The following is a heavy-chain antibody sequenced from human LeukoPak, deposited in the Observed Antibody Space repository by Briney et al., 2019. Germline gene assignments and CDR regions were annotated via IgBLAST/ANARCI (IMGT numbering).Heavy chain of an antibody. CDR3: AKEPSH. CDR1: GFTFSSYG. CDR2: ISYDGSNK. J-gene: IGHJ4*02. V-gene: IGHV3-30*18. Sequence: GGSLRLSCAASGFTFSSYGMHWVRQAPGKGLEWVAVISYDGSNKYYADSVKGRFTISRDNSKNTLYLQMNSLRAEDTAVYYCAKEPSHWGQGTLVTVSS.